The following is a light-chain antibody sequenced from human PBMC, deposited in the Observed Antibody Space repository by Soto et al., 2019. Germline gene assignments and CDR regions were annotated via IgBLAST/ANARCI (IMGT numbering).Light chain of an antibody. Sequence: QSVLTQPRSVSGCPGQSVTISCTGTSSDVGGYSYVSWFQQHPGKAPKLMVYDVSKRPSGVPDRFSGSKSGNTASLTISGLQAEDEADYYCCSFAGSYTLYVFGTGTKVTVL. CDR1: SSDVGGYSY. CDR2: DVS. CDR3: CSFAGSYTLYV. J-gene: IGLJ1*01. V-gene: IGLV2-11*01.